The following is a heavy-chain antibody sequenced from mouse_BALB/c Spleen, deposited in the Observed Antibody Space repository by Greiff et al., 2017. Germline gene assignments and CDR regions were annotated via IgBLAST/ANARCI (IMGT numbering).Heavy chain of an antibody. J-gene: IGHJ1*01. CDR2: IWSGGST. CDR3: ARCGNVQWYFDV. Sequence: QVQLQQSGPGLVQPSQSLSITCTVSGFSLTSYGVHWVRQSPGKGLEWLGVIWSGGSTDYNAAFISRLSISKDNSKSQVFFKMNSLQANDTAIYYCARCGNVQWYFDVWGAGTTVTVSS. V-gene: IGHV2-2*02. D-gene: IGHD2-1*01. CDR1: GFSLTSYG.